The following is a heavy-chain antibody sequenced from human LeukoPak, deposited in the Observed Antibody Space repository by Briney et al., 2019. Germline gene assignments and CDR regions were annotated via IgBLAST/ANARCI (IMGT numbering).Heavy chain of an antibody. CDR3: AKGPSGGSGYYYYYYMDV. V-gene: IGHV3-43*02. Sequence: GGSLRLSCAASGFTFDDYAMHWVRQAPGKGLEWVSLISGDGGSTYYAGSVKGRFTISRDNSKNSLYLQMNGLRTEDTALYYCAKGPSGGSGYYYYYYMDVWGKGTTVTVSS. CDR2: ISGDGGST. D-gene: IGHD3-10*01. J-gene: IGHJ6*03. CDR1: GFTFDDYA.